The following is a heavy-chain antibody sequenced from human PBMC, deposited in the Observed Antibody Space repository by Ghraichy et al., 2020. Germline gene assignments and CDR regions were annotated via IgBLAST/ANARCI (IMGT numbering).Heavy chain of an antibody. D-gene: IGHD3-10*01. CDR2: TYYRSKWYN. CDR3: ARGPGSGTYYNVGRDYYFDY. V-gene: IGHV6-1*01. Sequence: SQTLSLTCAISGDSVSSNSAAWNWIRQSPSRGLEWLGRTYYRSKWYNDYAVSVKSRITINPDTSKNQFSLQLNSVTPEDTAVYYCARGPGSGTYYNVGRDYYFDYGGQGALVTVSS. J-gene: IGHJ4*02. CDR1: GDSVSSNSAA.